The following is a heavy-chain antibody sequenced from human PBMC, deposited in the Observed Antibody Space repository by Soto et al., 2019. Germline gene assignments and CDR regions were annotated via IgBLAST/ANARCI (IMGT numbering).Heavy chain of an antibody. CDR2: ISGSGGST. J-gene: IGHJ4*02. CDR1: GFTFSSYA. CDR3: TKSGTIFGVVIPLSLDY. D-gene: IGHD3-3*01. Sequence: EVQLLESGGGLVQPGGSLRLSCAASGFTFSSYAMSWVRQAPGKGLEWVSAISGSGGSTYYADSVKGRFTISRDNSKNALYLQMHRLRAEDKAVYYCTKSGTIFGVVIPLSLDYWGQGTLVTVSS. V-gene: IGHV3-23*01.